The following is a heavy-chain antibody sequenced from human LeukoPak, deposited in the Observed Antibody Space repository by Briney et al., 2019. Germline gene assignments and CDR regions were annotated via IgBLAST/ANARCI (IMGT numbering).Heavy chain of an antibody. CDR2: INPSGGST. D-gene: IGHD3-16*02. V-gene: IGHV1-46*01. CDR1: GYTFTSYY. CDR3: ARGIMITFGGVIVPPPVDY. Sequence: ASVTVSCTASGYTFTSYYMHWVRQAPGQGLEWMGIINPSGGSTSYAQKFQGRVTMTRDTSTSTVYMELSSLRSEDTAVYYCARGIMITFGGVIVPPPVDYWGQGTLVTVSS. J-gene: IGHJ4*02.